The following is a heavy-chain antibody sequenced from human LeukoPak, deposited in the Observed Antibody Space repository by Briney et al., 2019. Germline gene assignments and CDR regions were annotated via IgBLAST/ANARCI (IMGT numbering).Heavy chain of an antibody. J-gene: IGHJ4*02. CDR3: ARVFGYCTNGVCPGGY. CDR1: GYTFTGYY. CDR2: INPNSGGT. Sequence: ASVTVSCKASGYTFTGYYMHWVRQAPGQGLEWMGWINPNSGGTNYAQKFQGRVTMTRDTSISTAYMELSRLRSDDTAVYYCARVFGYCTNGVCPGGYWGQGTLVTVSS. D-gene: IGHD2-8*01. V-gene: IGHV1-2*02.